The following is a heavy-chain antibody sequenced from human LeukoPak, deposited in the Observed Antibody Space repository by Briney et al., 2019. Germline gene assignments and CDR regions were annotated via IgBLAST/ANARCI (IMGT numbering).Heavy chain of an antibody. Sequence: SETLSLTCTVSGVSISSSSYSWGWLRQPPGKGLEWIGSVYYSGSTYYNPSLKSRVTISVDTSKNQFSLNRISVTAADTAYYMDVWGKRTTVTGSS. V-gene: IGHV4-39*07. CDR3: V. CDR2: VYYSGST. J-gene: IGHJ6*03. CDR1: GVSISSSSYS.